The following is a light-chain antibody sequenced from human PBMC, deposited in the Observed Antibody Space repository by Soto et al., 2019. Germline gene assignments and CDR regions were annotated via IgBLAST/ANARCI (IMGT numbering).Light chain of an antibody. CDR3: QQYGSSLYT. CDR2: GAS. CDR1: QSVSSSY. V-gene: IGKV3-20*01. Sequence: EIVLTQSPGTLSLSPGERATLSCRASQSVSSSYLAWYQQKPGQAPRLIIYGASSRATGIPDRFSGSGSGTDFTLTISSLEPEDFAVYYCQQYGSSLYTFGQGTKLEIK. J-gene: IGKJ2*01.